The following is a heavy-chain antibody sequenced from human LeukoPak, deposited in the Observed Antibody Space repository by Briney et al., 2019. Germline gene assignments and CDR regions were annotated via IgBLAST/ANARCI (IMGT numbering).Heavy chain of an antibody. V-gene: IGHV4-39*01. CDR3: ARHQIASVGYFDY. J-gene: IGHJ4*02. D-gene: IGHD4-23*01. Sequence: PSETLSLTCTVSGGSISSSSYYWGWTRQPPGKGLEWIGSIYYSGSTYYNPSLKSRVTISVDTSKNQFSLKLSSVTAADTAVYYCARHQIASVGYFDYWGQGTLVTVSS. CDR2: IYYSGST. CDR1: GGSISSSSYY.